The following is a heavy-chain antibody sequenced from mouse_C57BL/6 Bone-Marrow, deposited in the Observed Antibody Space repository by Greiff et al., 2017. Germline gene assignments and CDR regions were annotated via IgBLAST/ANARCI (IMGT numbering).Heavy chain of an antibody. CDR2: IYPGSGRT. J-gene: IGHJ2*01. Sequence: QVQLQQSGAELVKPGASVKMSCKASGYTFTSYWITWVKQRPGQGLEWIGDIYPGSGRTNYNEKFKSKATLTVATSSSTSYMQLSSLTSEDSAVYYCARYHCYGSRIDYWGQGTTLTVSS. CDR3: ARYHCYGSRIDY. D-gene: IGHD1-1*01. CDR1: GYTFTSYW. V-gene: IGHV1-55*01.